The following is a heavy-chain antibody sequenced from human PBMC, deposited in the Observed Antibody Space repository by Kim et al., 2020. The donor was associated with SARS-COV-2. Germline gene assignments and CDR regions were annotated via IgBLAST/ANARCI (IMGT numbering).Heavy chain of an antibody. Sequence: GGSLRLSCAASGFTFSSYAMSWVRQAPGKGLEWVSAISGSGGSTYYADSVKGRFTISRDNSKNTLYLQMNSLRAEDTAVYYCAKDLSRVTMIVVVTRVFDYWGQGTLVTVSS. CDR3: AKDLSRVTMIVVVTRVFDY. J-gene: IGHJ4*02. V-gene: IGHV3-23*01. D-gene: IGHD3-22*01. CDR1: GFTFSSYA. CDR2: ISGSGGST.